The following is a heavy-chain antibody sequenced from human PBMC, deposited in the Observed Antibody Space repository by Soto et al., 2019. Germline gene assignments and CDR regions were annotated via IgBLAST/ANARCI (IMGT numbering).Heavy chain of an antibody. CDR3: ARGRGDFWSGPNYGMDV. V-gene: IGHV3-74*01. D-gene: IGHD3-3*01. CDR1: GFTFSTYW. Sequence: EVPLVESGGGLVQPGGSLRLSCVASGFTFSTYWMHWVRQAPGKGLVLVSRMNSDGSSTRYADSVKGRFTISRDNAKNTLYLQMNSLRVEDTAVYYCARGRGDFWSGPNYGMDVWGQGTTVTVSS. J-gene: IGHJ6*02. CDR2: MNSDGSST.